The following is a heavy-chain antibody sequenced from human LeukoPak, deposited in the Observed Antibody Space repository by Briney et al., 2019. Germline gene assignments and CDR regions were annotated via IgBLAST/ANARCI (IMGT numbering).Heavy chain of an antibody. V-gene: IGHV4-59*01. D-gene: IGHD3-3*01. Sequence: PETLSLTCTVSGVSISSYYWSWIRQPPGKGLEWIGYIYYSGSTNYNPSLKSRVTISVDTSKNQFSLKLSSVTAADTAVYYCARGYDFRSGYLDGMDVWGQGTTVTVSS. CDR1: GVSISSYY. CDR3: ARGYDFRSGYLDGMDV. CDR2: IYYSGST. J-gene: IGHJ6*02.